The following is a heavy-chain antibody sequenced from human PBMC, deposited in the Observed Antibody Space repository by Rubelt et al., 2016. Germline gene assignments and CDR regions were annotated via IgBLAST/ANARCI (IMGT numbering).Heavy chain of an antibody. CDR3: ARDVRYCSGGSCHYWYFNL. CDR2: INHSGST. D-gene: IGHD2-15*01. Sequence: QLQLQESGPGLVKPSETLSLTCTVSGYSISSGYYWGWIRQPPGKGLEWIGEINHSGSTNYNPSLMSRVTISVDTSKNQFSLKLSSVTAADTAVYYCARDVRYCSGGSCHYWYFNLWGRGTLVTVSS. J-gene: IGHJ2*01. V-gene: IGHV4-38-2*02. CDR1: GYSISSGYY.